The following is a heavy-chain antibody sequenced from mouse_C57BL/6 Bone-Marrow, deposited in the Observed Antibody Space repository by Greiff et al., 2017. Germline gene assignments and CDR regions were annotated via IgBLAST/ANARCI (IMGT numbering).Heavy chain of an antibody. CDR2: IDPETGGT. V-gene: IGHV1-15*01. CDR1: GYTFTDYE. D-gene: IGHD1-1*01. Sequence: QVQLKQSGAELVRPGASVTLSCKASGYTFTDYEMHWVKQTPMHGLEWIGAIDPETGGTAYNQKFKGKAILTADKSSSTAYMELRSLTSEDSAVYYCTRWDTTVVDSFDYWGQGTTLTVSS. J-gene: IGHJ2*01. CDR3: TRWDTTVVDSFDY.